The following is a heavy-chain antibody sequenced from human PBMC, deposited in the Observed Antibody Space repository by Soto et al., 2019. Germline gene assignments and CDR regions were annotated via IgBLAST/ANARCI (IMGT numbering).Heavy chain of an antibody. CDR2: ISSNSSYI. Sequence: PGGSLRLSCVASGFIFSSYNMNWVRQAPGKGLEWVSSISSNSSYIYYADKVKGRFTISRDNAKNSLYLQMNGLRAEDTAVYYCAYGSSNWFDPWGQGTLVTVSS. CDR1: GFIFSSYN. V-gene: IGHV3-21*01. J-gene: IGHJ5*02. CDR3: AYGSSNWFDP. D-gene: IGHD3-10*01.